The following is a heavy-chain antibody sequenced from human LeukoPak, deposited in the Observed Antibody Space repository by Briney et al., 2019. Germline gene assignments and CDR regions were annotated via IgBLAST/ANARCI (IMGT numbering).Heavy chain of an antibody. CDR3: ARGRGHDFWSGDPYNWFDP. CDR1: GYTFTSYD. J-gene: IGHJ5*02. D-gene: IGHD3-3*01. CDR2: MNPNSGNT. V-gene: IGHV1-8*01. Sequence: ASVKVSCKASGYTFTSYDINWVRQATGQGLEWMGWMNPNSGNTGYAQKFQGRVTMTRNTSISTAYMELSSLRSEDTAVYYCARGRGHDFWSGDPYNWFDPRGPGNPGHRLL.